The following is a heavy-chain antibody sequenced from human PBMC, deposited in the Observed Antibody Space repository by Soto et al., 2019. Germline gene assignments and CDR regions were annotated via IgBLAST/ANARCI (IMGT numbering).Heavy chain of an antibody. CDR3: ARDRPFVVRGDNYYYGMDV. D-gene: IGHD3-10*01. V-gene: IGHV1-18*04. J-gene: IGHJ6*02. CDR1: GCTFTSYG. Sequence: QVQLVQSGAEVKKPGASVKVSCKASGCTFTSYGISWVRQAPGQGLEWMGWISAYNGNTNYAQKLQGRVTMTTDTSTSTAYMELRSLRSHDTAVYYCARDRPFVVRGDNYYYGMDVWGQGTTVTVSS. CDR2: ISAYNGNT.